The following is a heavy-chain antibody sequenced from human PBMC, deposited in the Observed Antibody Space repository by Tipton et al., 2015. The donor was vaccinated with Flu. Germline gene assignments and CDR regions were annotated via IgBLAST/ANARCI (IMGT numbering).Heavy chain of an antibody. D-gene: IGHD3-10*02. CDR2: IYHSGST. J-gene: IGHJ4*02. V-gene: IGHV4-38-2*01. CDR3: ARHTGDSVRGVIDY. CDR1: GYSISSGYY. Sequence: LRLSCAVSGYSISSGYYWGWVRQPPGKGLEWIGTIYHSGSTYYNPSLKSRLTMSVDTSKDQFSLKLSSVTAADTAVYYCARHTGDSVRGVIDYWGQGTLVTVSS.